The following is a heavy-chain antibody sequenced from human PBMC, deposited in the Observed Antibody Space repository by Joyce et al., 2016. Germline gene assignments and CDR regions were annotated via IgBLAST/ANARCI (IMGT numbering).Heavy chain of an antibody. V-gene: IGHV1-18*01. J-gene: IGHJ3*02. CDR3: ARESGSPWGAFDI. D-gene: IGHD1-26*01. Sequence: QVQLVQSGAEVKKPGASVKVSCKASGYTYINYGIIWVRQAPGQGLDWMDWISPYNGNTNYAQKFQGRVTMTTETSTSTAYMELRSLRSDDTAVYYCARESGSPWGAFDIWGQGTMVTVSS. CDR1: GYTYINYG. CDR2: ISPYNGNT.